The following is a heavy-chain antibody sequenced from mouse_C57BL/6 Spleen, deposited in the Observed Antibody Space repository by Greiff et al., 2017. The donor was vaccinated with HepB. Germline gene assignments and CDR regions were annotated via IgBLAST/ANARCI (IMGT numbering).Heavy chain of an antibody. V-gene: IGHV1-54*01. D-gene: IGHD4-1*01. CDR3: ARVTGTGVDFDY. J-gene: IGHJ2*01. CDR1: GYAFTNYL. Sequence: QVQLQQSGAELVRPGTSVKVSCKASGYAFTNYLIEWVKQRPGQGLEWIGEINPGSGGTNYNEKFKGKATLTADKSSSTAYMQLSSLTSEDSAVYFCARVTGTGVDFDYWGQGTTLTVSS. CDR2: INPGSGGT.